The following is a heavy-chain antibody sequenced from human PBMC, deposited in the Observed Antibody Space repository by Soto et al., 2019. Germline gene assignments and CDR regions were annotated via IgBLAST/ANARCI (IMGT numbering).Heavy chain of an antibody. CDR1: GGSLSNYG. Sequence: SVKVSCKASGGSLSNYGISWVRQAPGQGLEWMGAIIPVFGTPNYAQKFQDRVTITADESTTTVYMEVRSLTSEDTAVYYCARGDATKIVVTTYYGMDVWGQGTAVTVSS. J-gene: IGHJ6*02. CDR3: ARGDATKIVVTTYYGMDV. CDR2: IIPVFGTP. V-gene: IGHV1-69*13. D-gene: IGHD3-22*01.